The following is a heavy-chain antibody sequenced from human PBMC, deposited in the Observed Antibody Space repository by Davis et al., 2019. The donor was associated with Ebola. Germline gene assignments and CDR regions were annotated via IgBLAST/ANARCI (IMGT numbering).Heavy chain of an antibody. V-gene: IGHV1-3*01. Sequence: AASVISCKASGYTFTSYAMHWVRQAPGQRLEWMGWINPHNGNTNYAQNVQGRVTMTTDTSTSTAYMEVGSLRSDDTAVYYCARAQFPTTSDHWGQGTLVTVSS. CDR3: ARAQFPTTSDH. D-gene: IGHD1-1*01. CDR2: INPHNGNT. J-gene: IGHJ4*02. CDR1: GYTFTSYA.